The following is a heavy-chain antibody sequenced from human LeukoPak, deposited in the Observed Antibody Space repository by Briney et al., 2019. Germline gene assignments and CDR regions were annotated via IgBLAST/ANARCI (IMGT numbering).Heavy chain of an antibody. CDR2: ISAYNGNT. D-gene: IGHD3-16*01. J-gene: IGHJ6*03. CDR3: ARDTHYDYVWGSKDYYYYMDV. V-gene: IGHV1-18*01. Sequence: ASVKVSCKASGYTFTSYGISWVRQAPGQGLEWMGWISAYNGNTNYAQKLQGRVTMTTDTSTSTAYMELRSLRSDDTAVYYCARDTHYDYVWGSKDYYYYMDVWGKGTTVTVSS. CDR1: GYTFTSYG.